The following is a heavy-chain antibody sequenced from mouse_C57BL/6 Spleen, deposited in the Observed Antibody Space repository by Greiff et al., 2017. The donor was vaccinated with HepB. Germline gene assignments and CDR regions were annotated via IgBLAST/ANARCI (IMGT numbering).Heavy chain of an antibody. CDR2: IDPETGGT. J-gene: IGHJ4*01. V-gene: IGHV1-15*01. D-gene: IGHD1-1*01. CDR3: TRITTGVDYAMDY. Sequence: QVQLQQSGAELVRPGASVTLSCKASGYTFTDYEMHWVKQTPVHGLEWIGAIDPETGGTAYNQKFKGKAILTADKSSSTAYMELRSLTSEDSAVYYCTRITTGVDYAMDYWGQGTSVTVSS. CDR1: GYTFTDYE.